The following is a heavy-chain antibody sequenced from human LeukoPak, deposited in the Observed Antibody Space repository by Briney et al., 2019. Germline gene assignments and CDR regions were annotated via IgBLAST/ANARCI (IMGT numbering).Heavy chain of an antibody. CDR1: GFTFSSYS. Sequence: PGGSLRLSCAASGFTFSSYSMNWVRQAPGKGLEWVSYISSSSSTIYYADSVKGRFTISRDNAKNSLYLQMNSLRAEDTAVYYCAREITMVRGVTYIYFDYWGQGTLVTVSS. CDR2: ISSSSSTI. CDR3: AREITMVRGVTYIYFDY. D-gene: IGHD3-10*01. J-gene: IGHJ4*02. V-gene: IGHV3-48*04.